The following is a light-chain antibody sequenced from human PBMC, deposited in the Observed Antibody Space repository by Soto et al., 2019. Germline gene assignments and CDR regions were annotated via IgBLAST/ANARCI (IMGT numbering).Light chain of an antibody. J-gene: IGLJ2*01. CDR3: SSYTSSSTLV. Sequence: QSALTQPASVSRSPGQSITISCTGTISDVGGYNYVSWYQQHPGKAPKLMIYEVSNRPSGVSNHFSGSKSGNTASLTISGLQAEDEADYYCSSYTSSSTLVFGGGTKVTVL. V-gene: IGLV2-14*01. CDR2: EVS. CDR1: ISDVGGYNY.